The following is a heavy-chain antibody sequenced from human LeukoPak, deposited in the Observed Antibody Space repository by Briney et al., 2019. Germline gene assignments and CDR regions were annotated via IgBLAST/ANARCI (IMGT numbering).Heavy chain of an antibody. D-gene: IGHD3-10*01. CDR2: NYTSGST. Sequence: SSETLSLTCTLSGGSISSGSYDWYWIRQPAGKGLEWIGHNYTSGSTDYNPSLKSRVTISVATSKNQFSLKLTSVTAADTAIYYCTKGRGIWGQGTLVTVSS. J-gene: IGHJ4*02. CDR1: GGSISSGSYD. V-gene: IGHV4-61*09. CDR3: TKGRGI.